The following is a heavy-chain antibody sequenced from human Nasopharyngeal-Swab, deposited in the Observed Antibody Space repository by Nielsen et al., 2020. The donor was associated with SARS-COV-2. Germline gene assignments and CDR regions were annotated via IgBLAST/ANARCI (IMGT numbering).Heavy chain of an antibody. CDR3: ARHGLSGITIFGVVIPKNWFDP. CDR2: IYYSGST. V-gene: IGHV4-39*01. D-gene: IGHD3-3*01. Sequence: WIRQPPGKGLERIGSIYYSGSTYYNPSLKSRVTISVDTSKNQFSLKLSSVTAADTAVYYCARHGLSGITIFGVVIPKNWFDPGGKGT. J-gene: IGHJ5*02.